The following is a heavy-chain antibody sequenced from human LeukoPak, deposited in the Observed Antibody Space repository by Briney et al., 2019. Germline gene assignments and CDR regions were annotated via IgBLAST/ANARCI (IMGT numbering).Heavy chain of an antibody. CDR1: GFTFNSYN. Sequence: PGGSLRLSCAASGFTFNSYNMNWVRQAPGKGLEWVSSISSSSYYIYYADSVKGRFTISRDNSKNTLYLQMNSLRTEDTAVYYCARRMAANAFDIWGQGTMVTVSS. D-gene: IGHD5-24*01. V-gene: IGHV3-21*01. CDR3: ARRMAANAFDI. J-gene: IGHJ3*02. CDR2: ISSSSYYI.